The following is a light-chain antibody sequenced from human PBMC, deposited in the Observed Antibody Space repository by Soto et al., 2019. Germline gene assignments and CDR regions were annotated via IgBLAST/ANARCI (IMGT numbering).Light chain of an antibody. CDR3: QQYNNWPPWT. V-gene: IGKV3-15*01. CDR2: GAS. J-gene: IGKJ1*01. CDR1: QSVSSN. Sequence: EIEMTQAPATPSVSPRERAPLSCRASQSVSSNLAWYQQKPGQAPRLLIYGASTRATGIPARFSGSGSGTEFTLTISSLQSEDFAVYYCQQYNNWPPWTFGQGTKVDIK.